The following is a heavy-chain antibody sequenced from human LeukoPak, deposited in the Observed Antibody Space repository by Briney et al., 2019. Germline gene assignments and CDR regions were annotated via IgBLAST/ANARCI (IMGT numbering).Heavy chain of an antibody. Sequence: GGSLRLSCAASGFTFSNYAMTCVRQAPGKGLEWVSILSDSGVYTYYADSVKGRFTISRDNSNNMLYLQMNSLRAEDTAVYYCAKKAHYDAYAKYFDYWGQGTLVTVSS. J-gene: IGHJ4*02. V-gene: IGHV3-23*01. CDR3: AKKAHYDAYAKYFDY. CDR2: LSDSGVYT. D-gene: IGHD4-17*01. CDR1: GFTFSNYA.